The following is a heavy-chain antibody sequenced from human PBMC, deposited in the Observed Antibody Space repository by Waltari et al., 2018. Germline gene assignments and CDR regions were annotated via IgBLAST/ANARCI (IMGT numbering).Heavy chain of an antibody. Sequence: QVQLVESVGGVVQPGRSLSVSCLASEFTFRYSAMPWVRQAPGKGLEWVAVITYNEKNIYYVDSVKGRFTISRDNSKKKLYLQMSSRRDEDTAVYYCARDYCDRTNCHGMDVWGQGTTVTVSS. D-gene: IGHD3-22*01. J-gene: IGHJ6*02. CDR3: ARDYCDRTNCHGMDV. V-gene: IGHV3-30*03. CDR2: ITYNEKNI. CDR1: EFTFRYSA.